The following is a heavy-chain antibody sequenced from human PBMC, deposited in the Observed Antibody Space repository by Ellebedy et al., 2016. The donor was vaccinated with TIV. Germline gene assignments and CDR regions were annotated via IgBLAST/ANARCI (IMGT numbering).Heavy chain of an antibody. Sequence: ASVKVSXXASGYTFTGYYMHWVRQAPGQGLEWMGWINPNSGGTNYAQKFQGRVTMTRDTSISTAYMELSRLRSDDTAVYYCARDGSPIWDYFDYWGQGTLVTVSS. J-gene: IGHJ4*02. D-gene: IGHD2-2*03. CDR3: ARDGSPIWDYFDY. CDR1: GYTFTGYY. V-gene: IGHV1-2*02. CDR2: INPNSGGT.